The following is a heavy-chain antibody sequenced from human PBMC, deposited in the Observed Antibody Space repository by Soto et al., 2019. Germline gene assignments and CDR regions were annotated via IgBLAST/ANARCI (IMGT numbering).Heavy chain of an antibody. D-gene: IGHD3-16*01. CDR3: ARVLYAEASYYGMDV. CDR1: GGTFSSYA. Sequence: ASVKVSCKASGGTFSSYAISWVRQAPGQGLEWMGGIIPIFGTANYAQKFQGRVTITADESTSTAYMELSSLRSEDTAVYYCARVLYAEASYYGMDVWGQGTTVTVSS. CDR2: IIPIFGTA. J-gene: IGHJ6*02. V-gene: IGHV1-69*13.